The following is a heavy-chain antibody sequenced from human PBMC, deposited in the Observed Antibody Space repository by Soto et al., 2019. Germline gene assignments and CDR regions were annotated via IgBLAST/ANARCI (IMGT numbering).Heavy chain of an antibody. CDR3: AKGRALYYFDY. CDR2: ISWNSGSI. CDR1: GFTFDDYA. J-gene: IGHJ4*02. Sequence: GGSLRLSCAASGFTFDDYAMHWVRQAPGKGLEWVSGISWNSGSIGYADSVKGRFTISRDNAKNSLYLQMNSLRAEDTALYYCAKGRALYYFDYWGQGTLVTVSS. V-gene: IGHV3-9*01.